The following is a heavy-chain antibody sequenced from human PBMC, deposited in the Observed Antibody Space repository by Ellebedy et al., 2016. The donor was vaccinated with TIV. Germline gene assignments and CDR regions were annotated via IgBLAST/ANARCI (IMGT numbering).Heavy chain of an antibody. CDR2: ISSTSTYI. CDR1: GFTFSSYT. CDR3: VKITGTSPN. J-gene: IGHJ4*02. D-gene: IGHD1-1*01. Sequence: PGGSLRLSCAASGFTFSSYTMDWVRQAPGKGLEWVSSISSTSTYISYADSVRGRFTISRDNAKTSLYLQMDSLRVEDTAVYYCVKITGTSPNWGQGTLVTVSS. V-gene: IGHV3-21*01.